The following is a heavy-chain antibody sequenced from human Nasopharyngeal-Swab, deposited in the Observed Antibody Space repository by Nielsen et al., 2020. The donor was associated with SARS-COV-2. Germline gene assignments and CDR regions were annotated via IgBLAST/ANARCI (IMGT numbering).Heavy chain of an antibody. J-gene: IGHJ6*02. D-gene: IGHD3-16*01. CDR2: IYPGDSDT. V-gene: IGHV5-51*01. CDR1: GYSFTSHW. CDR3: ARIGEGVYYYYGMDV. Sequence: GESLKISCKGSGYSFTSHWIGWVRQMPGKGLEWMGIIYPGDSDTRYSPSFQGQVTISADKSISTAYLQWSSLKASDTAMYYCARIGEGVYYYYGMDVWGQGTTVTVSS.